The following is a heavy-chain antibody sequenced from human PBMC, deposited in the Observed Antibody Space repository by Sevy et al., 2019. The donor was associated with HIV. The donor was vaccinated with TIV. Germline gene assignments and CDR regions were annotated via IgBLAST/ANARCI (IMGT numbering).Heavy chain of an antibody. J-gene: IGHJ4*01. CDR1: GGSISSYY. CDR3: ARVRYTHGFPIFFDY. V-gene: IGHV4-59*01. D-gene: IGHD5-18*01. Sequence: SESLSLTCSVSGGSISSYYWSWIRQPPGKGLEWIDYSGSTSYNSSLESRVTISVDRSKNQFSLKLRSVTAADTAIYYCARVRYTHGFPIFFDYWGQGILVTVSS. CDR2: YSGST.